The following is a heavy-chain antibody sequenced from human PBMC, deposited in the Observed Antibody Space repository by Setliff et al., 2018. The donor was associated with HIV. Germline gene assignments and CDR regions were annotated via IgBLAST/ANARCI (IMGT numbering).Heavy chain of an antibody. J-gene: IGHJ1*01. V-gene: IGHV3-74*03. CDR1: GFTFISYW. D-gene: IGHD3-22*01. CDR3: ASPNGYDSRGYYSEYFHY. Sequence: PGGSLRLSCAASGFTFISYWMHWVRQVPGKGLVWVSRINNDGTNTKYADSVKGRFTISRDNPKNSLFLQMNSLRAEDTAVYYCASPNGYDSRGYYSEYFHYWGQGTLVTVSS. CDR2: INNDGTNT.